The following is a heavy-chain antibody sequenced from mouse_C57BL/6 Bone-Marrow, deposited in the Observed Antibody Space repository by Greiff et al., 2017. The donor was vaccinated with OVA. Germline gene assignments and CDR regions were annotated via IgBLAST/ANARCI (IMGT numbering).Heavy chain of an antibody. CDR2: IDPSDSYT. CDR1: GYTFTSYW. J-gene: IGHJ4*01. D-gene: IGHD2-3*01. CDR3: ARGDDGYYDYYAMDY. Sequence: QVQLQQPGAELVMPGASVKLSCKASGYTFTSYWMHWVKQRPGQGLEWIGEIDPSDSYTNYNQKFKGKSTLTVDKSSSTAYMQLSSLTSEDSAVYYCARGDDGYYDYYAMDYWGQGTSVTVSS. V-gene: IGHV1-69*01.